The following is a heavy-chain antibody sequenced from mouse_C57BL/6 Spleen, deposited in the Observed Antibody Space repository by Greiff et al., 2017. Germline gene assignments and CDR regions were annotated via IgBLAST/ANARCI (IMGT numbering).Heavy chain of an antibody. V-gene: IGHV2-9-1*01. Sequence: VQLVESGPGLVAPSQSLSITCTVSGFSLTSYAISWVRQPPGKGLEWLGVIWTGGGTNYNSALKSRLSISKDNSKSQVFLKMNSLQTDDTARYYCARGYSNYEGGLFAYWGQGTLVTVSA. CDR2: IWTGGGT. CDR1: GFSLTSYA. D-gene: IGHD2-5*01. CDR3: ARGYSNYEGGLFAY. J-gene: IGHJ3*01.